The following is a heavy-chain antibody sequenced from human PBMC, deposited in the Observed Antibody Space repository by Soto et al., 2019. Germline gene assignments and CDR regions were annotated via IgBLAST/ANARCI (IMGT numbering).Heavy chain of an antibody. CDR1: GYTFASHG. CDR2: IYPGDSDI. V-gene: IGHV5-51*01. Sequence: AESLRTSCQVSGYTFASHGIAWVLQTPGRGLEWMGIIYPGDSDIRYGPSFQGQATMSVDKSTATAYLQWSSLRASDTDIYYCARLHLPPGWFAPWGQGTRVTVSS. CDR3: ARLHLPPGWFAP. J-gene: IGHJ5*02.